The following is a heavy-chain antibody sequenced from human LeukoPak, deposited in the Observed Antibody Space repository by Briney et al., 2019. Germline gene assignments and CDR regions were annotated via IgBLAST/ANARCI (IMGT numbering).Heavy chain of an antibody. V-gene: IGHV1-18*01. CDR1: GYTFTSYG. Sequence: ASVKVSCKASGYTFTSYGISWVRQAPGQGLEWMGWISAYNGNTNYAQKFQGRVTMTTDTSTSTAYMELRSLRSDDTAVYYCARDGIVVVTAGHYYYGMDVWGQGTTVTVSS. CDR2: ISAYNGNT. J-gene: IGHJ6*02. D-gene: IGHD2-21*02. CDR3: ARDGIVVVTAGHYYYGMDV.